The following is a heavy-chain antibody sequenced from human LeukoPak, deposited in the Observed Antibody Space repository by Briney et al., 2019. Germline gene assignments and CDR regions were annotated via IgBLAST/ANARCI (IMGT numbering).Heavy chain of an antibody. V-gene: IGHV1-58*01. D-gene: IGHD3-10*01. CDR2: IVVGSGNT. CDR3: AGDYGSGSYVDFDY. Sequence: GTSVKVSCKASGFTFTSSAVQWVRQARGQRLEWIGWIVVGSGNTNYAQKFQERVTITRDMSTSTAYMELSSLRSEDTAVYYCAGDYGSGSYVDFDYWGQGTLVTVSS. CDR1: GFTFTSSA. J-gene: IGHJ4*02.